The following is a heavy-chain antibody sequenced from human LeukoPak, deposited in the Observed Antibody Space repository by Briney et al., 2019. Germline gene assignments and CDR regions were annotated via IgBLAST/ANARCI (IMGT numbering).Heavy chain of an antibody. D-gene: IGHD1-7*01. J-gene: IGHJ4*02. CDR2: ISDNGRST. CDR3: AKDLAGTTSFDY. V-gene: IGHV3-23*01. Sequence: GGSLRLSCGASGFTFSSNAMYWVRQAPGKGLEWVSAISDNGRSTYYADSVKGRFTISRDKSKNTLYLQMNSLRAEDTAVYYCAKDLAGTTSFDYWGQGTLVTLSS. CDR1: GFTFSSNA.